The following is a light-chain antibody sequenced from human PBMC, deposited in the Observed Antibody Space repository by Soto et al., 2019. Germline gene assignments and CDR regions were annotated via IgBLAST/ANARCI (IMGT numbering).Light chain of an antibody. Sequence: AIRIPQSPSSFAASTGDRVTITCRASQGISSYLAWYQQKPGKPPKILIYAASSLQSGVPSRFSGSGSWTDFTLTISSLQPEDVETDYCQQSYSNPRTFGQGTKVDIK. CDR2: AAS. V-gene: IGKV1-8*01. J-gene: IGKJ1*01. CDR3: QQSYSNPRT. CDR1: QGISSY.